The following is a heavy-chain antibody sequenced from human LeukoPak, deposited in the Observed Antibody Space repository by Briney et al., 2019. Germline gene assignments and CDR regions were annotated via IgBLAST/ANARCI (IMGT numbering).Heavy chain of an antibody. CDR2: IRSSGNAI. V-gene: IGHV3-48*04. D-gene: IGHD1-26*01. CDR1: GFTFSSYG. Sequence: PGGSLRLSCAASGFTFSSYGMHWVRQAPGKGLEWVSYIRSSGNAIYYADSVKGRFTISRDNAKNSLYLQMSSLRVEDTAIYYCARMSGSLGRGYWGQGTLVTVSS. J-gene: IGHJ4*02. CDR3: ARMSGSLGRGY.